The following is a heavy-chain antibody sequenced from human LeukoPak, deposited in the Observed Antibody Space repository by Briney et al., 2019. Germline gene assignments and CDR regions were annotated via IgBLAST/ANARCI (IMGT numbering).Heavy chain of an antibody. D-gene: IGHD2-15*01. CDR2: ISGSGGST. Sequence: GGSLRLSCAASGFTFSSYAMSWVRQAPGKGLEWVSAISGSGGSTYYADSVKGRFTISRDNSKNTLYLQMNSLRAEDTAVYYCARYCSGGSCPHYYYGMDVWGKGTTVTVSS. J-gene: IGHJ6*04. V-gene: IGHV3-23*01. CDR1: GFTFSSYA. CDR3: ARYCSGGSCPHYYYGMDV.